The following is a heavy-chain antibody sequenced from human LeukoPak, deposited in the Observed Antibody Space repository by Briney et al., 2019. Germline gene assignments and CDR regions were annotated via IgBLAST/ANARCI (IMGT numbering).Heavy chain of an antibody. Sequence: PSETLSLTCTVSGGFITTYFWSWIRQPAGNRLEWIGRVYTSGNTDYNPSLKGRVTISVDRSRNQFSLKLSSVTAADTAVYYCVGSTVVDPPAIRTFDIWGQGTMVTVSS. V-gene: IGHV4-4*07. J-gene: IGHJ3*02. CDR2: VYTSGNT. D-gene: IGHD2-2*02. CDR3: VGSTVVDPPAIRTFDI. CDR1: GGFITTYF.